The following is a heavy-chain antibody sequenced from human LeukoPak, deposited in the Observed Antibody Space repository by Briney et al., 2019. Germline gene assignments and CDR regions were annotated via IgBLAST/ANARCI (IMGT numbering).Heavy chain of an antibody. D-gene: IGHD6-6*01. CDR1: GFTFSSCG. Sequence: PGGSLRLSCAASGFTFSSCGMHWVRQAPGKGLEWVAVIWYDGSNKYYADSVKGRFTISRDNSKNTLYLQMNSLRAEDTAVYYCARGGRAARAIYYYYGMDVWGQGTTVTVSS. CDR2: IWYDGSNK. CDR3: ARGGRAARAIYYYYGMDV. V-gene: IGHV3-33*01. J-gene: IGHJ6*02.